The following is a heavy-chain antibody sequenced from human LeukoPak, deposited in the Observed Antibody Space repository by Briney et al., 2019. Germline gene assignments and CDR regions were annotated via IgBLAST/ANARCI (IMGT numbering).Heavy chain of an antibody. CDR3: ARDPHPGIAVAGLDY. D-gene: IGHD6-19*01. CDR1: GFTFSSDG. V-gene: IGHV3-33*01. CDR2: IWYDGSNK. Sequence: GGSLRLSCAASGFTFSSDGMRGVRQAPGKGLEWVAVIWYDGSNKYYADSVKGRFTISRDNSKNTLYLQMNSLRAEDTAVYYCARDPHPGIAVAGLDYWGQGTLVTVSS. J-gene: IGHJ4*02.